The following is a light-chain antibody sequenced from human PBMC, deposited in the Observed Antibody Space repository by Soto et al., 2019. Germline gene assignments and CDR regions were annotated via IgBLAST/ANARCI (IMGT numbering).Light chain of an antibody. CDR1: SSDVGGYNY. CDR2: DVS. J-gene: IGLJ1*01. V-gene: IGLV2-14*01. Sequence: QSVLTQPASVSGSPGQSITISCTGTSSDVGGYNYVSWYQQHPGKAPKFMIYDVSNRPSGVSNRSSGSKSGNTASLTISGLQAEDEADYYCCSYTTSNTRQIVFGTGTKVT. CDR3: CSYTTSNTRQIV.